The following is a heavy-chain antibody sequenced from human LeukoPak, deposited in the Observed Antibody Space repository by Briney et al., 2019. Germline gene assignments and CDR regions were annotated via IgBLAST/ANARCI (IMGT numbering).Heavy chain of an antibody. J-gene: IGHJ4*02. D-gene: IGHD1-26*01. V-gene: IGHV3-33*08. CDR3: ARQGGSYSNYDY. CDR1: GYTFSSYS. Sequence: TGGSLRLSCVASGYTFSSYSMNWVRQAPGKGLEWVATIWYDGSNKYYADSVKGRFTISRDNSKNTLYLQMNSLRVEDTALYYCARQGGSYSNYDYWGQGALVTVSS. CDR2: IWYDGSNK.